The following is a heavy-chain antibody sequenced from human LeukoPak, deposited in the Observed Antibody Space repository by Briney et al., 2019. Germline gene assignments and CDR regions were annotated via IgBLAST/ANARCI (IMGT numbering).Heavy chain of an antibody. CDR3: ASDFGFDFVGLQSSKLFDY. J-gene: IGHJ4*02. Sequence: GGSLRLSCTVSGFIFSDFSMSWVRQAPGKGLEWVAKMSEDGNEIFYVDSVKGRFTISRDNTKKSLYLQLNSLRPEDSAVYYCASDFGFDFVGLQSSKLFDYWGQGTLVTVSS. CDR1: GFIFSDFS. V-gene: IGHV3-7*01. CDR2: MSEDGNEI. D-gene: IGHD3-3*01.